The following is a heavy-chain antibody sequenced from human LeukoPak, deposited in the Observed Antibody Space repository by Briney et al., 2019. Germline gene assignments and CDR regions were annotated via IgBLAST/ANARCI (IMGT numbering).Heavy chain of an antibody. D-gene: IGHD3-22*01. Sequence: PSETLSLTCTVSGGSIRSYYWSWIRQPPGKGLEWIGYIYYSGSTNYNPSLKSRVTISVDTSKNQFSLKLSSVTAADTAVYYCARRRATYYYDSSGHRAFDIWGQGTMVTVSS. CDR1: GGSIRSYY. CDR2: IYYSGST. J-gene: IGHJ3*02. CDR3: ARRRATYYYDSSGHRAFDI. V-gene: IGHV4-59*01.